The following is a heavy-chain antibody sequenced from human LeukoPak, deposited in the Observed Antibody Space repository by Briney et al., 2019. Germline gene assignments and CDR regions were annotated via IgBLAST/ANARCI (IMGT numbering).Heavy chain of an antibody. D-gene: IGHD3-10*01. J-gene: IGHJ3*02. V-gene: IGHV3-30*03. Sequence: PGGSLRLSCAASGFTFSSYGMHWVRQAPGKGLEWVAVISYDGSNKYYADSVKGRFTISRDNAKNSLYLQMNSLRAEDTALYYCARATYYYGSGSSPLANAFDIWGQGTRVIVSS. CDR2: ISYDGSNK. CDR1: GFTFSSYG. CDR3: ARATYYYGSGSSPLANAFDI.